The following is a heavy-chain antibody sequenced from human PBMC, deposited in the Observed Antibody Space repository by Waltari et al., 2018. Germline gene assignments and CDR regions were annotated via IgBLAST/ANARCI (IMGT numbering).Heavy chain of an antibody. V-gene: IGHV4-59*01. Sequence: QVQLQESGPGLVKPSETLSLTCTVSGGSISSYYWSWIRQPPGTGLEWIGYIYYSGSTNYNPSLKSRVTISVDTSKNQFSLKLSSVTAADTAVYYCARGGEDTAMRFPYYYYYYMDVWGKGTTVTVSS. CDR3: ARGGEDTAMRFPYYYYYYMDV. J-gene: IGHJ6*03. D-gene: IGHD5-18*01. CDR1: GGSISSYY. CDR2: IYYSGST.